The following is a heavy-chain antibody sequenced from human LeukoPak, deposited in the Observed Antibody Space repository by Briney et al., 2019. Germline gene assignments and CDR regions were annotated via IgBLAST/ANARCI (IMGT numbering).Heavy chain of an antibody. V-gene: IGHV1-18*01. D-gene: IGHD6-13*01. CDR3: ARVGAATGIPFSWFDP. J-gene: IGHJ5*02. CDR1: GYTFTSYG. CDR2: ISAYNGNT. Sequence: ASVKVSCKASGYTFTSYGISWVRQAPGQGLEWMGWISAYNGNTNYAQKLQGRGTMTTDTSTSTAYMELRSLRSDDTAVYYCARVGAATGIPFSWFDPWGEGTLVTVSS.